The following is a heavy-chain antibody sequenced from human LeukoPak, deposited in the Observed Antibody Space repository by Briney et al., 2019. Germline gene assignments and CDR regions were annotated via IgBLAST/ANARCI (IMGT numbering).Heavy chain of an antibody. Sequence: GGSLRLSCAASGFTFSTCWMHWVRQAPGEGLVWVSRISGDGSTTNYADSVKGRLTISRDNAKNTLYLQMNSLRAEDTAVYYCTRRVDTTRWYDPWGQGTLVTVSS. V-gene: IGHV3-74*01. CDR2: ISGDGSTT. D-gene: IGHD2-15*01. J-gene: IGHJ5*02. CDR3: TRRVDTTRWYDP. CDR1: GFTFSTCW.